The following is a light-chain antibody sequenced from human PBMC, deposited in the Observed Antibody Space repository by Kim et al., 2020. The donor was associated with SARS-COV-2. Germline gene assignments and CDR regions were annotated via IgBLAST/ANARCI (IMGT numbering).Light chain of an antibody. J-gene: IGLJ1*01. CDR3: NSRDSSGNHLV. V-gene: IGLV3-19*01. CDR2: GKN. CDR1: SLRSYY. Sequence: ALGQTVRITCQGDSLRSYYASWYQQKPGQAPVLVIYGKNNRPSGIPDRFSGSSSGNTASLTITGAQAEDEADYYCNSRDSSGNHLVFGTGTKVTAL.